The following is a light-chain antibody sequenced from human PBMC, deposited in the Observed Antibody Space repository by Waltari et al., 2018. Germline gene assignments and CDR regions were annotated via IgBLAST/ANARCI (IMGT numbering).Light chain of an antibody. CDR1: SSDVGGYNY. J-gene: IGLJ1*01. CDR3: SSYTSSRSYV. V-gene: IGLV2-14*01. CDR2: EVS. Sequence: QSALTQPASVSGSPGQSITISCTGTSSDVGGYNYVSWYQQHPGKAPKLMIYEVSNRPSGVSNCFSGSKSCKTASPTTSALQTEDEADYYCSSYTSSRSYVFVTGTTVTAL.